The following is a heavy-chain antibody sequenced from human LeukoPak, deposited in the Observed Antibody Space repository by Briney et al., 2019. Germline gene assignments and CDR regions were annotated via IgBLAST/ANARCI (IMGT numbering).Heavy chain of an antibody. CDR2: ISGSAATT. D-gene: IGHD6-19*01. J-gene: IGHJ4*02. CDR1: GFTFSTYA. Sequence: GGSLRLSCAASGFTFSTYAMGWVRRAPGKGLEWVSAISGSAATTYYAGSVKGRFTISRDNSKNTVYLQMNSLKAEDTAVYYRVKDPGSGWYVVYWGQGTLVTVSS. V-gene: IGHV3-23*01. CDR3: VKDPGSGWYVVY.